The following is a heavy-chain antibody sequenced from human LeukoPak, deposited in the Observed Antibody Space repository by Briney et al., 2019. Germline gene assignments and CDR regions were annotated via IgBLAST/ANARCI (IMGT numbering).Heavy chain of an antibody. V-gene: IGHV3-23*01. CDR3: AREIPHTPDCSSTSCGGAFDP. CDR1: GFTFSSYA. Sequence: GGSLRLSCAASGFTFSSYAMSWVRQVPGKGLEWVSLITGSTGSTYYVDSVRGRFTISRDPSKNILFLQMNSLRAEDTAVYYCAREIPHTPDCSSTSCGGAFDPWGQGTLVTVSS. CDR2: ITGSTGST. J-gene: IGHJ5*02. D-gene: IGHD2-2*01.